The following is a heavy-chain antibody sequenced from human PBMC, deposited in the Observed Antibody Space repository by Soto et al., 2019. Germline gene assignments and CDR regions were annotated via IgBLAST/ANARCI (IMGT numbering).Heavy chain of an antibody. Sequence: PGGSLRLSCAASGFTFSYYWMHWVRQPPGKGPECVSRISGNGSATNYANFVKGQFTISRDNAKNTLYLEMNSLRSEDTAVYYCARRDRNGGYYDYWGQGTLVTVS. V-gene: IGHV3-74*01. D-gene: IGHD2-8*01. J-gene: IGHJ4*02. CDR3: ARRDRNGGYYDY. CDR1: GFTFSYYW. CDR2: ISGNGSAT.